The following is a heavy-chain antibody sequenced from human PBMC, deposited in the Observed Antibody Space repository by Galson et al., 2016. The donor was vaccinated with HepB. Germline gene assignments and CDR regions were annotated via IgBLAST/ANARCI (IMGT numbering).Heavy chain of an antibody. Sequence: SETLSLTCPVSSDSFTGSSYYWAWIRQPPGKGLEWIGSISYSGNTYYNPSLKSRVTMSVDTSRKHFSLKLISVTAADTAVFYCARTFVDIYGRRYFDYWGQGTLVGVS. J-gene: IGHJ4*02. V-gene: IGHV4-39*02. CDR2: ISYSGNT. CDR1: SDSFTGSSYY. D-gene: IGHD5-18*01. CDR3: ARTFVDIYGRRYFDY.